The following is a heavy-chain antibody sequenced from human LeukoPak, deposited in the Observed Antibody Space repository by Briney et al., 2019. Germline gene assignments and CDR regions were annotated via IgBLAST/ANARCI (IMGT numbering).Heavy chain of an antibody. CDR1: GFTFSSYA. J-gene: IGHJ4*02. CDR3: ARDRTPPLNTARGLFDY. D-gene: IGHD5-18*01. V-gene: IGHV3-30*04. CDR2: ISYDGSNK. Sequence: GGSLRLSCAASGFTFSSYAMHWVRQAPGKGLEWVAVISYDGSNKYYADSVKGRFTISRDNSKNTLYLQMNSLRAEDTAVYYCARDRTPPLNTARGLFDYWGQGTLVTVSS.